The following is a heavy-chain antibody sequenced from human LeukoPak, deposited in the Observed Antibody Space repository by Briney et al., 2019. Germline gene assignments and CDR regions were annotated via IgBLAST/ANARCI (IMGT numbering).Heavy chain of an antibody. J-gene: IGHJ4*02. CDR1: GYTLTELS. D-gene: IGHD4-11*01. Sequence: ASVKVSCKVSGYTLTELSMHWVRQAPGKGLEWMGGFDPEDGETIYAQKFQGRVTMTEDTSTDTAYMGLSSLRSEDTAVYYCATDYRYSNSFDYWGQGTLVTVSS. V-gene: IGHV1-24*01. CDR3: ATDYRYSNSFDY. CDR2: FDPEDGET.